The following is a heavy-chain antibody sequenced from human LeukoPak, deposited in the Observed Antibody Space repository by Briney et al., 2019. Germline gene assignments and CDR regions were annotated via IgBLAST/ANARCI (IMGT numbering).Heavy chain of an antibody. D-gene: IGHD6-6*01. CDR1: GFTFSDYN. CDR3: ARWPYSSSYYFDY. CDR2: ITSGTTYI. J-gene: IGHJ4*02. Sequence: GESLRLSCAASGFTFSDYNMNWVRQSPEKGLEWVSSITSGTTYIYYADSVRGRFTLSRDNAKNSLYLQMNSLRAEDTAVYYCARWPYSSSYYFDYWGQGTLVTVSS. V-gene: IGHV3-21*01.